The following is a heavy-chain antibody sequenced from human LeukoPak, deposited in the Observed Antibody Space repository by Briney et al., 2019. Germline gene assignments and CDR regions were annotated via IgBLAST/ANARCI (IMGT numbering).Heavy chain of an antibody. Sequence: SETLSLTCSVSGGSIRRSGYYWGWVHQPPGKGLTWIGSIYESGTTYYNPSFKSRAFISVDTSKNRFSLQLTSVTAADRGVYFCVKISDIWGRGTTVSVSS. CDR1: GGSIRRSGYY. J-gene: IGHJ6*02. V-gene: IGHV4-39*01. CDR3: VKISDI. CDR2: IYESGTT.